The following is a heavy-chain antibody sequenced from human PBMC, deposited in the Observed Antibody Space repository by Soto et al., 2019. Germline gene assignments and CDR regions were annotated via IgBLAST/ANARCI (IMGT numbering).Heavy chain of an antibody. J-gene: IGHJ5*02. D-gene: IGHD2-2*03. CDR1: GGTFSSYA. Sequence: ASVKVSCKASGGTFSSYAISWVRQAPGQGLEWMGGIIPIFGTANYAQKFQGRVTITADESTSTAYMELSSLRSEDTAVYYCARDPAEMDPRYWFDTWGQGTLVTVSS. CDR3: ARDPAEMDPRYWFDT. V-gene: IGHV1-69*13. CDR2: IIPIFGTA.